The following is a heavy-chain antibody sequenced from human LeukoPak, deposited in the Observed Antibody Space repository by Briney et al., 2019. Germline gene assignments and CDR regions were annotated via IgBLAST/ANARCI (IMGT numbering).Heavy chain of an antibody. V-gene: IGHV4-61*02. CDR3: ARVRFLEWLPDHDAFDI. CDR1: GGSISSGSYY. D-gene: IGHD3-3*01. CDR2: IYTSGST. J-gene: IGHJ3*02. Sequence: SETLSLTCTVSGGSISSGSYYWSWIRQPAGKGLEWIGRIYTSGSTNYNPSLKSRVTISVDTSKNQFSLKLSSVTAADTAVYYCARVRFLEWLPDHDAFDIWGQGTMVTVSS.